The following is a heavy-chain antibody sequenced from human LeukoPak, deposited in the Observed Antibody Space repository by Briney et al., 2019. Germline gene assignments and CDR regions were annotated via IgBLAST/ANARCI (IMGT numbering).Heavy chain of an antibody. Sequence: PSETLSLTCTVSGGSISSYYWSWIRQPAGKGLEWIGRIYTSGSTNYNPSLKSRVTMSVDTSKNQFSLKLSSVTAADTAVYYCAREDGEWFGELLGTHYYYYYMDVWGKGTTVTISS. CDR3: AREDGEWFGELLGTHYYYYYMDV. D-gene: IGHD3-10*01. CDR1: GGSISSYY. CDR2: IYTSGST. V-gene: IGHV4-4*07. J-gene: IGHJ6*03.